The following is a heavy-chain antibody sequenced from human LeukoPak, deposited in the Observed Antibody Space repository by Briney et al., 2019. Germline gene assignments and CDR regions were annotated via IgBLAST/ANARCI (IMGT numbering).Heavy chain of an antibody. Sequence: GGSLRLSCAASGFIFSSYAMEWVRQAAGKGLEWLSSLTGCSDYVYYADSVKGRFTISRDNAKSSLYLQMNSLRAEDTAVYYCARLSRSSYGKYYFDSWGQGTLVTVSS. D-gene: IGHD1-26*01. CDR2: LTGCSDYV. V-gene: IGHV3-21*01. CDR1: GFIFSSYA. CDR3: ARLSRSSYGKYYFDS. J-gene: IGHJ4*02.